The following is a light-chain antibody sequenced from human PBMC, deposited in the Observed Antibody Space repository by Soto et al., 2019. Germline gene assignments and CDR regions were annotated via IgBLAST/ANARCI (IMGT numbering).Light chain of an antibody. CDR3: QQYNSYSWT. V-gene: IGKV1-5*01. J-gene: IGKJ1*01. Sequence: DIQMTHTPSSLSASVGDRFTITGLASQSISSYFNLYQQKPGKAPKLLICDASRLESGVPSRFSGSESGTEFTLTISSLQPDDFATYYCQQYNSYSWTFGQGTKVDI. CDR1: QSISSY. CDR2: DAS.